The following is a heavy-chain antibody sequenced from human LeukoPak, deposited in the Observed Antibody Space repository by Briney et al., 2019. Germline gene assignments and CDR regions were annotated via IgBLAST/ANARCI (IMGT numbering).Heavy chain of an antibody. J-gene: IGHJ3*02. D-gene: IGHD3-22*01. CDR3: ARVKRVQTYYDSSGYYHDAFDI. V-gene: IGHV4-39*07. CDR1: GGSISSSSYY. Sequence: PSETLSLTCTVSGGSISSSSYYWGWIRQPPGKGLEWIGSIYYSGSTYYNPSLKSRVTISVDTSKNQFSLELSSVTAADTAVYYCARVKRVQTYYDSSGYYHDAFDIWGQGTMVTVSS. CDR2: IYYSGST.